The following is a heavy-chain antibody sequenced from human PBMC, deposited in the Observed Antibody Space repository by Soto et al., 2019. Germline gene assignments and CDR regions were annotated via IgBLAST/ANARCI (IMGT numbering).Heavy chain of an antibody. J-gene: IGHJ4*02. Sequence: GGSLRLSCAAFGFTFSRYDMHWVRQVTGKGLEWVSVIGTSGDTYYPVSVKGRFTVSRENAKNSLYRQMNSLRAGDTAVYYCARSPVLVRGIRAFDYWGQGIQVTVSS. CDR3: ARSPVLVRGIRAFDY. CDR1: GFTFSRYD. CDR2: IGTSGDT. D-gene: IGHD3-10*01. V-gene: IGHV3-13*01.